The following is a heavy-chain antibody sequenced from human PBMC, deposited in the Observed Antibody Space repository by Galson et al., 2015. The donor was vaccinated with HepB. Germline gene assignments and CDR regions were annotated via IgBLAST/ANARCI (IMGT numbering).Heavy chain of an antibody. CDR2: ISYDGSNK. D-gene: IGHD3-10*01. Sequence: SLRLSCAASGFAFSSYAMHWVRQAPGKGLEWVAVISYDGSNKYYADSVKGRFTISRDNSKNTLYLQMNSLRAEDTAVYYGVRGVIITDYYYGMDVWGQGTTVTVSS. CDR3: VRGVIITDYYYGMDV. J-gene: IGHJ6*02. CDR1: GFAFSSYA. V-gene: IGHV3-30-3*01.